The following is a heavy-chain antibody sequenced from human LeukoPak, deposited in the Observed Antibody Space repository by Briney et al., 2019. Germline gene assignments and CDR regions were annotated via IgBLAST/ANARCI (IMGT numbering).Heavy chain of an antibody. Sequence: GGSLRLSCAASGFTFNMYWMTWVRQAPGKGLESVAYINKDGSDKYYVDSVKGRFTVSRDNAKNSLYLQMDSLRAEDTAVYYCARDAGYGGNSDYWGQGTLVTVST. J-gene: IGHJ4*02. CDR1: GFTFNMYW. D-gene: IGHD4-23*01. CDR3: ARDAGYGGNSDY. CDR2: INKDGSDK. V-gene: IGHV3-7*01.